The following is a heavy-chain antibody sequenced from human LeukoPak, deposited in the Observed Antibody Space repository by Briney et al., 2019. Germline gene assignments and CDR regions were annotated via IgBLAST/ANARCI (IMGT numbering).Heavy chain of an antibody. Sequence: GSSVKVSCKASGGTFSSYAISWVRQAPGQGLEWMGGIIPIFGTANYAQKFQGRVTITADESTSTAYMELGGLRSEDTAVYYCARGGPGSSSSPFDYWGQGTLVTVSS. D-gene: IGHD6-13*01. V-gene: IGHV1-69*01. J-gene: IGHJ4*02. CDR2: IIPIFGTA. CDR1: GGTFSSYA. CDR3: ARGGPGSSSSPFDY.